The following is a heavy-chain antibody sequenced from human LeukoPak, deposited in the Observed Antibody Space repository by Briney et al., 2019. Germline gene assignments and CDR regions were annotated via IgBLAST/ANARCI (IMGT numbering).Heavy chain of an antibody. D-gene: IGHD3-10*01. CDR2: TYYRSKWYN. J-gene: IGHJ4*02. V-gene: IGHV6-1*01. Sequence: SQTLSLTCAISGDSVSSNSAAWNWIRQSPSRGLEWLGRTYYRSKWYNDYAVSVKSRITINPDTSKNQFSLQLNSVTPEDTAVYYCARGGSGTSSWFGELLTPYYFDYWGQGTLVTVSS. CDR3: ARGGSGTSSWFGELLTPYYFDY. CDR1: GDSVSSNSAA.